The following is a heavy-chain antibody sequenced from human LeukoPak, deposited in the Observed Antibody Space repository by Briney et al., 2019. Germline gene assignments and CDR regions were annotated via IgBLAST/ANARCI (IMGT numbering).Heavy chain of an antibody. CDR1: GFTFDDYG. D-gene: IGHD1-26*01. CDR2: FNWNGGST. CDR3: ASTSEGATPFDY. J-gene: IGHJ4*02. V-gene: IGHV3-20*04. Sequence: PGGSLRLSCAASGFTFDDYGMSWVRQAPGKGLEWVSGFNWNGGSTGYADSVKGRFTISRDNAKNSLYLQMNSLRAEDTALYYCASTSEGATPFDYWGQGTLVTVSS.